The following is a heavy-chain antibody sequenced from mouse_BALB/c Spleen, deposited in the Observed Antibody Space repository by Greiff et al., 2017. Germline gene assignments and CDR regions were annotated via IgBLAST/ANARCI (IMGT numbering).Heavy chain of an antibody. CDR3: AREDDVYVYAMDY. D-gene: IGHD2-3*01. CDR2: INPGSGGT. Sequence: VQLQQSGAELVRPGTSVKVSCKASGYAFTNYLIEWVKQRPGQGLEWIGVINPGSGGTNYNEKFKGKATLTADKSSSTAYMQLSSLTSDDSAVYFCAREDDVYVYAMDYWGQGTSVTVSS. CDR1: GYAFTNYL. V-gene: IGHV1-54*01. J-gene: IGHJ4*01.